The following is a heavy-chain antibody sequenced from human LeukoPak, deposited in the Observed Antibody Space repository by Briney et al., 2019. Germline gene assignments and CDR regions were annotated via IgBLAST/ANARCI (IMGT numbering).Heavy chain of an antibody. CDR3: ARDIDGYNRNDY. J-gene: IGHJ4*02. CDR1: GGSISSSSYH. V-gene: IGHV4-31*03. CDR2: IFYNGGT. Sequence: PSETLSLTCTVSGGSISSSSYHWGWIRQPPGKGLEWIGYIFYNGGTYYNPSLKSRITISIDRSKNQFSLKLGSVTAADTAVYYCARDIDGYNRNDYWGQGTLVTVSS. D-gene: IGHD5-24*01.